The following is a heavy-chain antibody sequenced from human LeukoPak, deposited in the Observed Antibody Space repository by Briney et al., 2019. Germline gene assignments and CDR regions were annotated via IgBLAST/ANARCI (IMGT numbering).Heavy chain of an antibody. V-gene: IGHV5-51*01. CDR3: ARHEYREYYYYGMDV. D-gene: IGHD5-18*01. CDR1: GYSFTTYW. J-gene: IGHJ6*02. CDR2: IYPGDSDT. Sequence: GESLKISCKASGYSFTTYWIGWVRQMPGKGLAWMGIIYPGDSDTRYSPSFQGQVTISADKSISTAYLQWSSLKASDTAMYYCARHEYREYYYYGMDVWGQGTTVTVSS.